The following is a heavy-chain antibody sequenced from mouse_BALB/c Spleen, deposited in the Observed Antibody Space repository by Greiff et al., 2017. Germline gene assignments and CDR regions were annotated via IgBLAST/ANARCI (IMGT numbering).Heavy chain of an antibody. CDR3: ARGIRQGYYYAMDY. Sequence: VQLQESGAELMKPGASVKISCKATGYTFSSYWIEWVKQRPGHGLEWIGEILPGSGSTNYNEKFKGKATFTADTSSNTAYMQLSSLTSEDSAVYYCARGIRQGYYYAMDYWGQGTSVTVSS. J-gene: IGHJ4*01. V-gene: IGHV1-9*01. CDR2: ILPGSGST. D-gene: IGHD2-12*01. CDR1: GYTFSSYW.